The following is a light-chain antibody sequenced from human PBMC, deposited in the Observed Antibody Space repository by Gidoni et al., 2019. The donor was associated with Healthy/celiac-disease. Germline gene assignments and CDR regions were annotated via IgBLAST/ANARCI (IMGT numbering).Light chain of an antibody. CDR2: SNN. V-gene: IGLV1-44*01. Sequence: QSVLTQPPSASGPPGQRVTISCSGSSSNIGSNTVNWYQHLPGTAPKLLIYSNNQRPSGVPDRFSGAKSGTSASLAISGLQSEDEADYYCAAWDDSLNGLYVFGTGTKVTVL. CDR3: AAWDDSLNGLYV. J-gene: IGLJ1*01. CDR1: SSNIGSNT.